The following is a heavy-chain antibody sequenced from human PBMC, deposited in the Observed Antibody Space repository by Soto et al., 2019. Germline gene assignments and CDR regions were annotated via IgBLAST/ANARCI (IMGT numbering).Heavy chain of an antibody. V-gene: IGHV1-69*13. Sequence: SVKVSCKASGYTFSSYAISWVRQAPGQGLEWMGGIIPIFGTANYAQKFQGRVTITADESTSTAYMELRSLRSDDTAVYYCARVMYYYDSSGYPSQYYFDYWGQGTLVTVSS. D-gene: IGHD3-22*01. CDR1: GYTFSSYA. J-gene: IGHJ4*02. CDR3: ARVMYYYDSSGYPSQYYFDY. CDR2: IIPIFGTA.